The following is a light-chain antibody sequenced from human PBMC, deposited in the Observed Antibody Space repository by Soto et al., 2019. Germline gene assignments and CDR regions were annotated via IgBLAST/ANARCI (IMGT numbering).Light chain of an antibody. CDR1: SGHSSYI. CDR3: ETWDSNTHWV. J-gene: IGLJ3*02. CDR2: LEGSGSY. Sequence: QSVLTQSSSASASLGSSVKLTCTLSSGHSSYIIAWHQQQPGKAPRYLMKLEGSGSYNKGSGVPDRFSGSSSGADRYLTISTLQFEDEADYYCETWDSNTHWVFGGGTKLTVL. V-gene: IGLV4-60*02.